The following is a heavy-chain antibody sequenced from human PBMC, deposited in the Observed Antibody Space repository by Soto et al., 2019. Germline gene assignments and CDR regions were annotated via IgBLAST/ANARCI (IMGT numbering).Heavy chain of an antibody. D-gene: IGHD2-2*01. CDR1: GGSVNRGGYS. CDR2: IYRTGHT. J-gene: IGHJ5*02. Sequence: TLSLTCAVSGGSVNRGGYSWSWIRQRPGKGLEWLAYIYRTGHTIYNPSLNSRATISLDEPNNQFSLHLTSVTAADTAVYYCDRSIVTTSAMFDQWGQGLLATVS. CDR3: DRSIVTTSAMFDQ. V-gene: IGHV4-30-2*01.